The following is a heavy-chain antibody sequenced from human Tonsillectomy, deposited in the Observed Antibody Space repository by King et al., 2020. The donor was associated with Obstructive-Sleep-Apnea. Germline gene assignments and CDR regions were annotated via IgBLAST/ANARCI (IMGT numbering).Heavy chain of an antibody. CDR1: GFTFSNFG. CDR3: AKEGGRYGPSSGGYSYYGMDV. V-gene: IGHV3-30*02. D-gene: IGHD5-18*01. J-gene: IGHJ6*02. CDR2: IRYDGSNK. Sequence: VQLVQSGGGVVQPGRSLRLSCAASGFTFSNFGMHWVRQAPGKGLEWVTFIRYDGSNKYYADSVKGRFIISRDNSKNTLYLQMNSLRAEDTAVYYCAKEGGRYGPSSGGYSYYGMDVWGQGTTVTVSS.